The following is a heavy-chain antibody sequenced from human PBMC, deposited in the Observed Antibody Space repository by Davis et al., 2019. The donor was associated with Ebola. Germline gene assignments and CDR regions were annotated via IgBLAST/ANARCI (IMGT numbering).Heavy chain of an antibody. J-gene: IGHJ5*02. D-gene: IGHD5-12*01. V-gene: IGHV4-61*09. CDR2: TYTSGST. CDR1: GDSISSGSYS. Sequence: SETLSLTCTVSGDSISSGSYSWSWIRQPAGKGLEWIGHTYTSGSTNYSPSLKSRLTISIDTSKNQFSLKLSSVTAADTALYYCARDVASWGQGTLVTVSS. CDR3: ARDVAS.